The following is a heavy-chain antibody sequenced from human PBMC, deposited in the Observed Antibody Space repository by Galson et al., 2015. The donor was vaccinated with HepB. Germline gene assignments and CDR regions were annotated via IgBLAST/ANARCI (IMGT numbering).Heavy chain of an antibody. CDR2: IKSKTSDETT. CDR3: TRGSFRARGLFDN. D-gene: IGHD3-16*01. J-gene: IGHJ4*02. V-gene: IGHV3-15*01. Sequence: SLRLSCAASGFAFSSAWMSWVRQAPVKGLEWIARIKSKTSDETTVYAAPVKGRFTISRDDSKNTLYLQMDSLKIEDTDVYICTRGSFRARGLFDNWGLGTQVTVSS. CDR1: GFAFSSAW.